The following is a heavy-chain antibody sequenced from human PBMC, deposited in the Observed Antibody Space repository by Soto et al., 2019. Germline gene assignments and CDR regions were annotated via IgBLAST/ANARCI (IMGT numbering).Heavy chain of an antibody. D-gene: IGHD2-21*02. Sequence: QNTLKESGPSLVKPTQTLTLTCTFSGFSLSTGGVGVGWIRQPPGKALQWLALIYWDDDKRYSPSLRSRLTVTKDTSKSQVVLTMTNMDPVDTTTYYCAHSRCGGDCLPTYSSQYYYGMDVWGQGTTITDSS. CDR2: IYWDDDK. CDR1: GFSLSTGGVG. J-gene: IGHJ6*02. V-gene: IGHV2-5*02. CDR3: AHSRCGGDCLPTYSSQYYYGMDV.